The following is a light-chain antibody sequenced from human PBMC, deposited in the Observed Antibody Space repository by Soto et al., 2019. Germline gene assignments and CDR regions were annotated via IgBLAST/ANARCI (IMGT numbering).Light chain of an antibody. J-gene: IGKJ5*01. CDR3: QQYNNWPAIT. Sequence: ILMTQSPATLSVSPGERPTLSCRASQSIRSHLAWYQQKPGQSPRLIIYSASTRATGIPARFSGSGSGTEFTLTISSLQSEDFAFYYCQQYNNWPAITFGQGTRLEIK. CDR2: SAS. CDR1: QSIRSH. V-gene: IGKV3D-15*01.